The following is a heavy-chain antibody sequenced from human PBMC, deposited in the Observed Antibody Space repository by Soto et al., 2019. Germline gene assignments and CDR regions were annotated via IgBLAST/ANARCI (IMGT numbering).Heavy chain of an antibody. D-gene: IGHD3-16*01. CDR2: ISWNSGSI. V-gene: IGHV3-9*01. Sequence: PGGSLRLSCAASGFTFGDYAMHWVRQAPGKGLEWVSGISWNSGSIRYTDSVKARFTISRDNAKNSLYLRMNSLEPEDTALYYCVKDVSGRGSFYYYFGMDVWGHGTTVTVSS. CDR1: GFTFGDYA. CDR3: VKDVSGRGSFYYYFGMDV. J-gene: IGHJ6*02.